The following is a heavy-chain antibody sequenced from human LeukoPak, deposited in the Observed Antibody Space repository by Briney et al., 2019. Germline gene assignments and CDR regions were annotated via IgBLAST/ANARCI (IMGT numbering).Heavy chain of an antibody. CDR2: IGAGGSDT. V-gene: IGHV3-23*01. Sequence: GGSLRLSCVASGFTFSDYAMSWVRQAPGKGLEWVSGIGAGGSDTYYADPVTGRFTISRDNSKNTLSLKMTSPRAEDTAIYFCARDRRTLDAFDVWGQGTMVTVSS. D-gene: IGHD2-15*01. CDR3: ARDRRTLDAFDV. J-gene: IGHJ3*01. CDR1: GFTFSDYA.